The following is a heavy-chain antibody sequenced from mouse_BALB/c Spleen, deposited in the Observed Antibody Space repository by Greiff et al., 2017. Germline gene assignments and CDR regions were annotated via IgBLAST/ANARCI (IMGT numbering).Heavy chain of an antibody. CDR2: IDTSDSYT. J-gene: IGHJ4*01. CDR3: ARSNYGYDEDYAMDY. Sequence: VQLQQPGAELVMPGASVKMSCKASGYTFTDYWMHWVKQRPGQGLEWIGAIDTSDSYTSYNQKFKGKATLTVDESSSTAYMQLSSLTSEDSAVYYCARSNYGYDEDYAMDYWGQGTSVTVSA. D-gene: IGHD2-2*01. CDR1: GYTFTDYW. V-gene: IGHV1-69*01.